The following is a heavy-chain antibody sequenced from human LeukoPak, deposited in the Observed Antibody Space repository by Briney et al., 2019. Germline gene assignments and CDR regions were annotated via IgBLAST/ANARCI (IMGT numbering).Heavy chain of an antibody. Sequence: GGSLRLSCTASGLTFSNYATTWVRQAPGKGLEWVSSITGSGRGTYYADSVKGRFSVSRDNSQNMVFLHMNSLRADDTALYYCSKDPNGDYVGAFDMWGPGTMVTVSS. D-gene: IGHD4-17*01. CDR2: ITGSGRGT. J-gene: IGHJ3*02. CDR1: GLTFSNYA. V-gene: IGHV3-23*01. CDR3: SKDPNGDYVGAFDM.